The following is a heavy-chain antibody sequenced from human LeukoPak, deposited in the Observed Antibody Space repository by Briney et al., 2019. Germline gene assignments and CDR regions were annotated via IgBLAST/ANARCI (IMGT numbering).Heavy chain of an antibody. Sequence: PGGSLILSCAASGFTFSSNSMSWVRQAPGKGLEWVSAINYSGDATYYVDAVKGRFTISRDNSKNTLYLQMNSLRAGDTAIYYCAKGYCSGGNCYQYFDYWGQGTLVTVAS. CDR2: INYSGDAT. V-gene: IGHV3-23*01. J-gene: IGHJ4*02. D-gene: IGHD2-15*01. CDR3: AKGYCSGGNCYQYFDY. CDR1: GFTFSSNS.